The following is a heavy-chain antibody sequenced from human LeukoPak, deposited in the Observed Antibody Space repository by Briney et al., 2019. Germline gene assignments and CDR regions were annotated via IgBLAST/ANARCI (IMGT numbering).Heavy chain of an antibody. J-gene: IGHJ6*02. Sequence: ASVKVSCKASGYTFTSYYMHWVRQAPGQGLEWMGIINPSGGSTSYAQKLQGRVTMTTDTSTSTAYMELRSLRSDDTAVYYCARILGHYDDYGDDYYGMDVWGQGTTVTVSS. CDR1: GYTFTSYY. D-gene: IGHD4-17*01. V-gene: IGHV1-46*01. CDR3: ARILGHYDDYGDDYYGMDV. CDR2: INPSGGST.